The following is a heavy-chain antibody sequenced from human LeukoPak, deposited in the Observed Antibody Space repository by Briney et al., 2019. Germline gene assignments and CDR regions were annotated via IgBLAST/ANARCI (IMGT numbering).Heavy chain of an antibody. Sequence: GGSLRLSCAASGFTFSSYAMSWVRQAPGKGVEWVSTISGSGAGTYYADSVKGRLTISRDNSKNTLYLQINNLRAEDTAVYYCAKGDRTSGIFDYWGQGTLVTVSS. D-gene: IGHD6-19*01. CDR2: ISGSGAGT. J-gene: IGHJ4*02. CDR1: GFTFSSYA. CDR3: AKGDRTSGIFDY. V-gene: IGHV3-23*01.